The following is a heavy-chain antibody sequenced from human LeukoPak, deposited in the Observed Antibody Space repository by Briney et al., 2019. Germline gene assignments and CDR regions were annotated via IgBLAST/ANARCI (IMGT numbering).Heavy chain of an antibody. J-gene: IGHJ4*02. D-gene: IGHD1-26*01. CDR2: INHSGST. CDR1: GGSFSGYY. CDR3: ARGEQGARVDY. Sequence: KPSETLSLTCAVYGGSFSGYYWSWIRQPPGKGLEWIGEINHSGSTNYNPSLKSRVTISVDTSKNQFSLKLSSVTAADTAVYYCARGEQGARVDYWGQGTLVTVSS. V-gene: IGHV4-34*01.